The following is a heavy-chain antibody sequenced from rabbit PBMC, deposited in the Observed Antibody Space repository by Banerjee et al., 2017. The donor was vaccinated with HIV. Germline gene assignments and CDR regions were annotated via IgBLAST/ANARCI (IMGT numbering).Heavy chain of an antibody. CDR1: GFSFSGTYY. CDR2: ISRGNT. CDR3: ARQFYGGYAGYGYFNL. D-gene: IGHD7-1*01. Sequence: QEQLVESGGGLVQPEGSLTLTCTASGFSFSGTYYISWVRQAPGKGLEWIGYISRGNTDYASWAIGRFTVSKTSSTTVTLQMTSLTAADTATYFCARQFYGGYAGYGYFNLWGQGTLVTVS. V-gene: IGHV1S45*01. J-gene: IGHJ4*01.